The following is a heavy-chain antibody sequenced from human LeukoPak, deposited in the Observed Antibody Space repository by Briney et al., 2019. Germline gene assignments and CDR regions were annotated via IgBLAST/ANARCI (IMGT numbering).Heavy chain of an antibody. CDR2: ISIGGSTV. V-gene: IGHV3-48*03. D-gene: IGHD2-15*01. J-gene: IGHJ4*02. CDR3: ARSAGGYSRDY. CDR1: GFTFSNSE. Sequence: PGGSLRLACAASGFTFSNSEMNWVRQAPGRGLGWVAYISIGGSTVYYADSVKGRFTISRDNAKNSLYLQMNSLRAEDTAVYYCARSAGGYSRDYWGQGTLATVSS.